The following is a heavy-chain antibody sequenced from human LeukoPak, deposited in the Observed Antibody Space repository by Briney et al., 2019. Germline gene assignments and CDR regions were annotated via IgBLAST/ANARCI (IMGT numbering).Heavy chain of an antibody. D-gene: IGHD3-22*01. V-gene: IGHV1-2*02. CDR3: AREYHDSSGYYYRFDY. Sequence: GASVKVSCKASGYTFTGYYMHWVRQAPGQGLEWMGWINPNSGGTNYAQKFQGRVTMTRDTSISTAYMELSRLRSDDTAVYYCAREYHDSSGYYYRFDYWGQGTLVTVSS. CDR1: GYTFTGYY. CDR2: INPNSGGT. J-gene: IGHJ4*02.